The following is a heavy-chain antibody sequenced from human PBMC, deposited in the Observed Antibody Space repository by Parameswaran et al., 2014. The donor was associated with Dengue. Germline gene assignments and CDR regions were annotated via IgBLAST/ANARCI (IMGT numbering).Heavy chain of an antibody. V-gene: IGHV4-4*02. CDR3: ARVLGSGSYYNPSYYYFDY. CDR2: IYHSGST. J-gene: IGHJ4*02. D-gene: IGHD3-10*01. Sequence: RWIRQPPGKGLEWIGEIYHSGSTNYNPSLKSRVTISVDKSKNQFSLKLSSVTAADTAVYYCARVLGSGSYYNPSYYYFDYWGQGTLVTVSS.